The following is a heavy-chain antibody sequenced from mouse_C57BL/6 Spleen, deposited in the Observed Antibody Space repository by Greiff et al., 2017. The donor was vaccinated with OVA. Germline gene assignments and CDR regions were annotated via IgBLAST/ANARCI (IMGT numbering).Heavy chain of an antibody. D-gene: IGHD2-2*01. CDR2: IDPSDSYT. V-gene: IGHV1-69*01. CDR1: GYTFTSYW. CDR3: ARWLRPAMDY. Sequence: QVQLQQPGAELVMPGASVKLSCKASGYTFTSYWMHWVKQRPGQGLEWIGEIDPSDSYTNYNQKFKGKSTLTVDKSSSTAYMQLSSLTSEDSAVYYCARWLRPAMDYWGQGTSVTVSS. J-gene: IGHJ4*01.